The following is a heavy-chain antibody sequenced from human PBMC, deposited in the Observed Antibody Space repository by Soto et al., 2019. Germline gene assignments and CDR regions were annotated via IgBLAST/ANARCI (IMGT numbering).Heavy chain of an antibody. J-gene: IGHJ3*02. CDR3: ARDTYYYDSSGYYFTFDI. CDR2: ISAYNGNT. V-gene: IGHV1-18*01. CDR1: GYTFTSYG. D-gene: IGHD3-22*01. Sequence: ASVKVSCKASGYTFTSYGISWVRQAPGQGLEWMGWISAYNGNTNYAQKIQGRVTMTTDTSTSTAYMELRSLRSDDTAVYYCARDTYYYDSSGYYFTFDIWGQGTMVTVSS.